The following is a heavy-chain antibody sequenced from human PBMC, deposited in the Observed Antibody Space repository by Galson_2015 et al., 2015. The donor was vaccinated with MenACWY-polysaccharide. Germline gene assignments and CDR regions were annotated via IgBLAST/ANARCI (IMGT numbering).Heavy chain of an antibody. CDR2: ISGGGATT. D-gene: IGHD2-2*01. J-gene: IGHJ4*02. CDR3: AKSSTGYSNTRHWDY. Sequence: SLRLSCAASGFTFSGYAMTWLRQAPGKGLDWVSSISGGGATTNYADSVKGRFTISRDNSKNTLYLQMNSLRAEDTSIYYCAKSSTGYSNTRHWDYWGQASLVTVSS. CDR1: GFTFSGYA. V-gene: IGHV3-23*01.